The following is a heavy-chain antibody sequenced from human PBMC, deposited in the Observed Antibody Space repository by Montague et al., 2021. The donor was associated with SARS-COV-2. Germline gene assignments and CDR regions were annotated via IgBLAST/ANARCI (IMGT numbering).Heavy chain of an antibody. D-gene: IGHD3-10*01. CDR3: ARGRRILLWFGELLSGGDYYGMDV. J-gene: IGHJ6*02. CDR2: INHSGST. CDR1: GGSFSGYY. V-gene: IGHV4-34*01. Sequence: SETLSLTCAVYGGSFSGYYWSWIRQPPGKGLEWIGEINHSGSTNYNPSLKSRVPISVDTSKNQFSLKLSSVTAADTAVYYCARGRRILLWFGELLSGGDYYGMDVWGQGTTVTVSS.